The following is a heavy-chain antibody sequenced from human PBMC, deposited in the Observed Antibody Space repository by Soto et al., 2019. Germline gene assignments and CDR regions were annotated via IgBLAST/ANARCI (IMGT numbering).Heavy chain of an antibody. V-gene: IGHV3-11*01. Sequence: QVRLVESGGGLVKPGGSLRLSCAASGFTLSDYFMSWISQAPAKGLEWDSYISSSVSRIQYADSVKGRFTISRDIAKNSLDLKLTSLTVDNTAVYYCVRDVRVASNVAVAHWGQGTMVAVS. D-gene: IGHD5-12*01. CDR2: ISSSVSRI. CDR1: GFTLSDYF. J-gene: IGHJ5*02. CDR3: VRDVRVASNVAVAH.